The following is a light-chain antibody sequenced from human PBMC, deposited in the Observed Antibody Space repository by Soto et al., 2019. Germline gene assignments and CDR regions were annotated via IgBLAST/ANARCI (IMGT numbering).Light chain of an antibody. J-gene: IGKJ2*01. V-gene: IGKV3-20*01. Sequence: IVLTQSPGTLSLSPGERATLSCRASQSVSSTFLAWYQQKPGQAPRLLIYGASIRATGIPDRFIGSGSGTDFTLTISRLEPEDFAVYYCQQYGRSLYTFGPGTKLEIK. CDR1: QSVSSTF. CDR3: QQYGRSLYT. CDR2: GAS.